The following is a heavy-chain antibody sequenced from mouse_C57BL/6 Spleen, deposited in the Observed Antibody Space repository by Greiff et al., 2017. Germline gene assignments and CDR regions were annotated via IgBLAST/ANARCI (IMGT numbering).Heavy chain of an antibody. J-gene: IGHJ2*01. CDR2: ILPGSGST. D-gene: IGHD3-3*01. V-gene: IGHV1-9*01. Sequence: QVQLKQSGAELMKPGASVKLSCKATGYTFTGYWIEWVKQRPGHGLEWIGEILPGSGSTNYNEKFKGRATFTADTASNTAYMQLSSLTTEDSAIYYVARGGGRRYFDYWGQGTTLTVSS. CDR3: ARGGGRRYFDY. CDR1: GYTFTGYW.